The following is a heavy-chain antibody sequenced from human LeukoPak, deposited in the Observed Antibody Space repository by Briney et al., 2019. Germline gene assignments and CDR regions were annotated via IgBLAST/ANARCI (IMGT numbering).Heavy chain of an antibody. CDR2: IDPGDSDT. CDR3: ARHSPRSGTYYSFDT. CDR1: GYSFTSYW. Sequence: GEYLKISCEGSGYSFTSYWIAWVRRMPGKGLGWMGVIDPGDSDTRYSPSFQGQVTISADKSSSTAYLQWSSLKASDTAMYYCARHSPRSGTYYSFDTWGQGTMVTVSS. V-gene: IGHV5-51*01. D-gene: IGHD1-26*01. J-gene: IGHJ3*02.